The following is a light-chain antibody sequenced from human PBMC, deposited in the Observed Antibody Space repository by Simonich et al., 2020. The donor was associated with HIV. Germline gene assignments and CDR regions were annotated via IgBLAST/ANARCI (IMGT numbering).Light chain of an antibody. J-gene: IGKJ1*01. CDR1: QSFSSY. Sequence: DIQMTQSPSSLSASVGDRVTITCRASQSFSSYLIWYQQKPGKAPKLLIYAASSLQSGVPSRCRGSGSGTDFTLTISSLQPEDFATYYCQQSYSTPWTFGQGTKVEIK. CDR2: AAS. V-gene: IGKV1-39*01. CDR3: QQSYSTPWT.